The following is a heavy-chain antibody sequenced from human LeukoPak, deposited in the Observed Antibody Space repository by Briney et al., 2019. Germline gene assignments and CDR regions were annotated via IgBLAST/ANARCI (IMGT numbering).Heavy chain of an antibody. CDR2: IKQDGSEK. D-gene: IGHD1-26*01. Sequence: PGGSLRLSCAASGFTFSSYWMSWVRQAPGKGLVWVANIKQDGSEKYYVDSVKGQFTISRDNAKNSLYLQMNSLRAEDTAVYYCARGEDTVGATLDYWGQGTLVTVSS. CDR3: ARGEDTVGATLDY. J-gene: IGHJ4*02. CDR1: GFTFSSYW. V-gene: IGHV3-7*01.